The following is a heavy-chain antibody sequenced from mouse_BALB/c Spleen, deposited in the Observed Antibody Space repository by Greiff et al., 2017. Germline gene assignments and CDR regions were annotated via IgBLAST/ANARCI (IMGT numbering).Heavy chain of an antibody. J-gene: IGHJ4*01. Sequence: EVQLQQSGGGLVQPGGSRKLSCAASGFTFSSFGMHWVRQAPEKGLEWVAYISSGSSTIYYADTVKGRFTISRDNPKNTLFLQMTSLRSEDTAMYYCARDWDEDYYAMDYWGQGTSVTVSS. CDR1: GFTFSSFG. CDR2: ISSGSSTI. D-gene: IGHD4-1*01. CDR3: ARDWDEDYYAMDY. V-gene: IGHV5-17*02.